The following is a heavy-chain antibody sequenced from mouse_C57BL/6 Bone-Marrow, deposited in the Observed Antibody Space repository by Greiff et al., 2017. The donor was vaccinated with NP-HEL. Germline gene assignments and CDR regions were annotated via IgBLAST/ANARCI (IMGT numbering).Heavy chain of an antibody. Sequence: QVQLQQSGAELVKPGASVKISCKASGYAFSSYWMNWVKQRPGKGLEWIGQIYPGDGDTNYNGKFKGKATLTADKSSSTAYMQLSSLTSEDSAVYFCASPSNYKIYYAMDYWGQGTSVTVSS. CDR1: GYAFSSYW. CDR3: ASPSNYKIYYAMDY. V-gene: IGHV1-80*01. CDR2: IYPGDGDT. D-gene: IGHD2-5*01. J-gene: IGHJ4*01.